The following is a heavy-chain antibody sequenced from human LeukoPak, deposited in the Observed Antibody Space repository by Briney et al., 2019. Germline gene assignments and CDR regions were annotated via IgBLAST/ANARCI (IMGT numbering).Heavy chain of an antibody. CDR1: GFTFSSYA. Sequence: PGRSLRLSCAASGFTFSSYAMHWVRQAPGKGLEWVAVISYDGSNKYYADSVKGRFTISRDNSKNTLYLQMNSLRAEDTAVYYCAREFQSGMGTGFDYWGQGTLVTVSS. CDR2: ISYDGSNK. CDR3: AREFQSGMGTGFDY. J-gene: IGHJ4*02. D-gene: IGHD3-10*01. V-gene: IGHV3-30-3*01.